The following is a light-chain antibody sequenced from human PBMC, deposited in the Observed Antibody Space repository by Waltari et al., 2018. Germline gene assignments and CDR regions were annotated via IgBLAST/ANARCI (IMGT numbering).Light chain of an antibody. CDR3: QQYDNVPFT. CDR2: AAS. J-gene: IGKJ3*01. CDR1: QSISSY. Sequence: DIQMTQSPSSLSASVGDRVTITCRASQSISSYLNWYQQKPGKAPKLLIYAASSLQSGVPSRFSGSGSGTDFTLTISSLQPEDFATYYCQQYDNVPFTFGPGTKVDLK. V-gene: IGKV1-39*01.